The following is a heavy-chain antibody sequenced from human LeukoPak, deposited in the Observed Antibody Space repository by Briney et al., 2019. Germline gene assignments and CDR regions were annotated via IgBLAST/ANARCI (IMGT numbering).Heavy chain of an antibody. CDR3: ARLGSDYYDSSGYYYELGY. CDR2: IYPGDYDT. V-gene: IGHV5-51*01. Sequence: GESLKISCKCSGYSFTSYWIGWVRQMPGKGLEWMGIIYPGDYDTRYSPPFQGQVTISADKSISTAYLQWSSLKASDTAMYYCARLGSDYYDSSGYYYELGYWGQGTLVTVSS. J-gene: IGHJ4*02. D-gene: IGHD3-22*01. CDR1: GYSFTSYW.